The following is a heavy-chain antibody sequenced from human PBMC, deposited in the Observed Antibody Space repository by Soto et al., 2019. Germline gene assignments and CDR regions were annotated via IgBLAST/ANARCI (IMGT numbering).Heavy chain of an antibody. CDR2: MDPTDTYT. J-gene: IGHJ5*01. Sequence: GVSLKLSRKASVYRFTRKRIRWVRQMPGEGLEWMGRMDPTDTYTNYSPSFQGHVTISVDKSSSTAYVQWSSLKASDTAVYYCAITRPPSGSSVFCWFDSWRQGTLVTVSS. CDR3: AITRPPSGSSVFCWFDS. CDR1: VYRFTRKR. D-gene: IGHD1-26*01. V-gene: IGHV5-10-1*01.